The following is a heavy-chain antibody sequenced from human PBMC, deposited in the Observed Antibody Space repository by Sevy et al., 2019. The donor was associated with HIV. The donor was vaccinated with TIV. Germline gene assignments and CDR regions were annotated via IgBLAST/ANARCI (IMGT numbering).Heavy chain of an antibody. Sequence: GGSLRLSCAASGFTVSSNYMTWVRQAPGKGLEGVSVIYSDGTTYHADSVKDRFTISRDNSKNTLFPEMNSLRAEDTAFYYCARGKSGYGYGLNSWGQGTLVTVSS. V-gene: IGHV3-66*01. CDR3: ARGKSGYGYGLNS. D-gene: IGHD5-18*01. CDR1: GFTVSSNY. CDR2: IYSDGTT. J-gene: IGHJ4*02.